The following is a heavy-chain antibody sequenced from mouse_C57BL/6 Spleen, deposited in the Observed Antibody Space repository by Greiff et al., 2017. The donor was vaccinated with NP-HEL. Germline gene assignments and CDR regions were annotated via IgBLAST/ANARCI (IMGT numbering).Heavy chain of an antibody. CDR3: ASPVYRGYAMDY. CDR2: ISSGSSTI. CDR1: GFTFSDYG. J-gene: IGHJ4*01. Sequence: EVQGVESGGGLVKPGGSLKLSCAASGFTFSDYGMHWVRQAPEKGLEWVAYISSGSSTIYYADTVKGRFTISRDNAKNTLFRQMTSLRSEDTAMYYCASPVYRGYAMDYWGQGTSVTVSS. V-gene: IGHV5-17*01. D-gene: IGHD2-1*01.